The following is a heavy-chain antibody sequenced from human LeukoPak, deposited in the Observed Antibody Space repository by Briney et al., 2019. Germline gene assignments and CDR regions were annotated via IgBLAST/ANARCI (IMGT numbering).Heavy chain of an antibody. CDR1: GFIFTKYG. D-gene: IGHD3-10*01. V-gene: IGHV1-18*01. J-gene: IGHJ4*02. Sequence: ASVKVSCKASGFIFTKYGISWVRQAPGQGLEWVGWISGYNGNTNYAQKLQGRVTMTTDTSTSTAYMELRSLRSDDTAVYYCARPITMVRGGHFDYWGQGTLVTVSS. CDR2: ISGYNGNT. CDR3: ARPITMVRGGHFDY.